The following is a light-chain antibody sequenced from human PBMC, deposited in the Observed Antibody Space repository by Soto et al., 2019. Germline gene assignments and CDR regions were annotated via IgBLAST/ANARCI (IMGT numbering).Light chain of an antibody. J-gene: IGKJ1*01. CDR3: QQYNNWPWT. V-gene: IGKV3-15*01. CDR2: GAS. Sequence: EIVLTQAPATLSLSPGERATLSCMASQSVSSYLAWYQQKPGQAPRLLIYGASTRATGIPARFSGSGSGTEFTLTISSLQSEDFAVYYCQQYNNWPWTFGQGTKVDI. CDR1: QSVSSY.